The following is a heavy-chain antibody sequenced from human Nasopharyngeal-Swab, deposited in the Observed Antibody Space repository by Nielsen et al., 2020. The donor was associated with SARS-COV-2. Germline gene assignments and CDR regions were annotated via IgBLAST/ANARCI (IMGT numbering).Heavy chain of an antibody. D-gene: IGHD5-24*01. CDR2: IYPGDSDT. CDR1: AYIFNNYW. Sequence: GESLKIYCKGSAYIFNNYWIGWVRQMPGKGLEWRGIIYPGDSDTRYSQSIQGQVTISADKSISTAYLQWSSLEASDTAMYYCARLGGINAITAPDAFDGWGQVTMVTVSS. J-gene: IGHJ3*01. V-gene: IGHV5-51*01. CDR3: ARLGGINAITAPDAFDG.